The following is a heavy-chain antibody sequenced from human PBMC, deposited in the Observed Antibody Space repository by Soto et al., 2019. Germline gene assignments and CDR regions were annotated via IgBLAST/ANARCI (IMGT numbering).Heavy chain of an antibody. V-gene: IGHV3-23*01. CDR2: ISRSGDST. D-gene: IGHD6-19*01. CDR3: AKTDKFNPQSSGWANRFDY. CDR1: GFTFSSYA. J-gene: IGHJ4*02. Sequence: EVQLLESGGGLVQPGGSLRLSCAASGFTFSSYAMTWVRQAPGKGLEWVSTISRSGDSTYYRDSVKGRFTIYRDNSKNTVYLQMNSLRAEDTAGYYCAKTDKFNPQSSGWANRFDYWGQGTLVTVSS.